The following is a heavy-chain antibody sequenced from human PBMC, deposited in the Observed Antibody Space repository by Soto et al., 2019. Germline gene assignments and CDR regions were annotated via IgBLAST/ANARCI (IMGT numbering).Heavy chain of an antibody. D-gene: IGHD6-13*01. Sequence: SETLSLTSPVSGGSISSYYWSWIRQPPGKGLEWIGYIYYSGSTNYSPSLKSRVTISVDTSKNQFSLKLSSVTAADTAVYYCARDGAAAPFDYWGQGTLVTVSS. J-gene: IGHJ4*02. V-gene: IGHV4-59*01. CDR3: ARDGAAAPFDY. CDR1: GGSISSYY. CDR2: IYYSGST.